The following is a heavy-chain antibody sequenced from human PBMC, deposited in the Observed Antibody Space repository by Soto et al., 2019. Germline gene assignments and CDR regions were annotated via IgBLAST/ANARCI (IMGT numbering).Heavy chain of an antibody. D-gene: IGHD3-10*01. J-gene: IGHJ6*02. CDR3: TRLSGSGTYYYYGMDV. CDR1: GFTFSGSA. CDR2: IRSKANSYAT. V-gene: IGHV3-73*01. Sequence: GGSLRLSCAASGFTFSGSAIHWVRQASGKGLEWVGRIRSKANSYATAYAASVKGRFTISRDDSKNTAYLQMNSLKTEDTAVYYCTRLSGSGTYYYYGMDVWGQGTTVTVSS.